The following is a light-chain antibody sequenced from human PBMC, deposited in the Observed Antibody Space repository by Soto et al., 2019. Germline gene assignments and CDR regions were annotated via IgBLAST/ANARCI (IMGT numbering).Light chain of an antibody. CDR3: QQYNSYRT. CDR1: QGISSY. J-gene: IGKJ1*01. Sequence: DIQLTQSPSFLSASVGDRVTITCRASQGISSYLAWYQQKPGKAPKLLIYAASTLQSGVPSRFSGSGSGTEFTLTISGLQPEDSATYYCQQYNSYRTFGQGTKV. V-gene: IGKV1-9*01. CDR2: AAS.